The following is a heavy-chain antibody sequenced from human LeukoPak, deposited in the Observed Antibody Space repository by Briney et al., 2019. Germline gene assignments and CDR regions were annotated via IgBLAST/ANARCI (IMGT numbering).Heavy chain of an antibody. V-gene: IGHV1-46*01. CDR2: INPSGCST. CDR3: ARDRDFWSGQPMDV. D-gene: IGHD3-3*01. J-gene: IGHJ6*03. CDR1: VYTFTSYY. Sequence: GASVKVSCKASVYTFTSYYMHWVRQAPGQGLEWMGIINPSGCSTSYAQKFQGRVTITRDSYKRTVYMELSRLRSEDTAVYYCARDRDFWSGQPMDVWGKGTTVTVSS.